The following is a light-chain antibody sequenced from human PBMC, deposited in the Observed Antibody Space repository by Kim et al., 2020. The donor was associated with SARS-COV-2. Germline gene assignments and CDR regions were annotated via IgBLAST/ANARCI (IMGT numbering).Light chain of an antibody. Sequence: APGKTARITCGGNNIVSKSVHWYQQKPGQAPVLVIYYDSDRPSGIPERFSGSNSGNTATLTISRVEAGDEADYYCLVWDGTSDHYVFGTGTKVTVL. CDR3: LVWDGTSDHYV. V-gene: IGLV3-21*04. CDR2: YDS. CDR1: NIVSKS. J-gene: IGLJ1*01.